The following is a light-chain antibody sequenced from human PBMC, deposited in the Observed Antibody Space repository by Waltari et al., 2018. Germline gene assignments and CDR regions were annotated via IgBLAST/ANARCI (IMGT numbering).Light chain of an antibody. Sequence: QSVLTQPPSASGTPWQRVTISCSGSTSNIGSNTVNWYQQLPGTAPKLLIYTNNQRPSGVPDRFSGSKSGTSASLAISGLQSEDEADYYCAAWDDSLSGPGFGGGTKLTVL. V-gene: IGLV1-44*01. CDR1: TSNIGSNT. CDR2: TNN. CDR3: AAWDDSLSGPG. J-gene: IGLJ3*02.